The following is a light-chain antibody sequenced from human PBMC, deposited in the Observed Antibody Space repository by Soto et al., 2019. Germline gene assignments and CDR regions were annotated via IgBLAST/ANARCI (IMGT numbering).Light chain of an antibody. Sequence: QSALTQPPSASGSPGQSVTISCTGTSSDVGAYKYVSWYQQYPGKAPKLMIYEVSKRPSGVPDRFSGSKSGNTASLTVSGPQAEDEADYYCTSYVGSDIWVFGGRTKLTVL. CDR1: SSDVGAYKY. CDR3: TSYVGSDIWV. J-gene: IGLJ3*02. CDR2: EVS. V-gene: IGLV2-8*01.